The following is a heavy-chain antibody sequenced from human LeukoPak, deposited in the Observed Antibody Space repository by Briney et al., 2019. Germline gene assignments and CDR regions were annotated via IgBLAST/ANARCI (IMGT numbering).Heavy chain of an antibody. D-gene: IGHD3-16*02. J-gene: IGHJ5*02. CDR2: ISYDGSNK. V-gene: IGHV3-30*18. CDR3: TKGGIRYWFDP. CDR1: GFTFSSYG. Sequence: PGGSLRLSCAASGFTFSSYGMHWVRQAPGKGLEWVAVISYDGSNKYYADSVKGRFTISRDNPKNTLYLQMNSLRAEDTAVYYCTKGGIRYWFDPWGQGTLVTVSS.